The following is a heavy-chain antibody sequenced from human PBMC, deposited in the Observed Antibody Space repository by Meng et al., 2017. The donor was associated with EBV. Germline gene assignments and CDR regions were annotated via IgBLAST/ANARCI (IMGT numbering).Heavy chain of an antibody. J-gene: IGHJ5*02. V-gene: IGHV1-46*01. CDR3: ARNGISAWGWFDP. Sequence: VELLHSGAWVTKPWVIGTVSCKASGDTFTSDSMRWVRQAPGKGLELMGIINPSGSSNCYAAKFRGRVTMTRDTSTSTVYRELSSLRSEGTVVYYWARNGISAWGWFDPWGQGTLVTVSS. CDR2: INPSGSSN. D-gene: IGHD6-13*01. CDR1: GDTFTSDS.